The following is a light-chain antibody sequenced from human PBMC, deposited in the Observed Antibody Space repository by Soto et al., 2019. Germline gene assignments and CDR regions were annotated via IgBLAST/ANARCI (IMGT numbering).Light chain of an antibody. Sequence: QSVLTQPRSVSESPGQSVTISCTGTSSDVGAYDYVSWYQQHPGKVPKLMIYDVNKRPSGVPHRFSGSKSGKTAFLTISGLQAEDEADYYCLSFAGSYEVFGGGTKLNVL. CDR3: LSFAGSYEV. V-gene: IGLV2-11*01. J-gene: IGLJ2*01. CDR1: SSDVGAYDY. CDR2: DVN.